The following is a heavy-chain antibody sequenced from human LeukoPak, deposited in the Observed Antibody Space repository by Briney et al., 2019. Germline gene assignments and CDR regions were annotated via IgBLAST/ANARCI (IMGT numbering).Heavy chain of an antibody. V-gene: IGHV2-5*08. D-gene: IGHD6-13*01. Sequence: TLSLTCTVSGGSTSSYYWSWIRQPPGKELEWLALIYWDDDKRYSPSLKSRLTISKDTSKNQVVLTMTNMDPMDTGTYYCAHLKAAADAEYFLHWGQGTLVTVSS. CDR3: AHLKAAADAEYFLH. CDR1: GGSTSSYY. CDR2: IYWDDDK. J-gene: IGHJ1*01.